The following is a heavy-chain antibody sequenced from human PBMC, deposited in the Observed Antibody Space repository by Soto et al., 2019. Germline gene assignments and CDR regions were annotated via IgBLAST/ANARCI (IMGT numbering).Heavy chain of an antibody. Sequence: PSETLSLTCTVSGGSISSSSYYWGWIRQPPGKGLEWIGSIYYSGSTYYNPSLKSRVTISVDTSKNQFSLKLSSVTAADTAVYYCARLIVGAAARWDYWGQGTLVTVSS. J-gene: IGHJ4*02. CDR2: IYYSGST. D-gene: IGHD6-13*01. V-gene: IGHV4-39*01. CDR1: GGSISSSSYY. CDR3: ARLIVGAAARWDY.